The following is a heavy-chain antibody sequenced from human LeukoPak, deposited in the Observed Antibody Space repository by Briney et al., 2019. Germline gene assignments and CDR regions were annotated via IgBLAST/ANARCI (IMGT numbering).Heavy chain of an antibody. CDR3: AKDSGSYYRLLDY. CDR2: ISSSSSYI. J-gene: IGHJ4*02. D-gene: IGHD1-26*01. Sequence: GGSLRLSCAASGFTFSSYSMNWVRQAPGKGLEWVSSISSSSSYIYYADSVKGRFTISRDNAKNSLYLQMNSLRAEDTAVYYCAKDSGSYYRLLDYWGQGTLVTVSS. CDR1: GFTFSSYS. V-gene: IGHV3-21*01.